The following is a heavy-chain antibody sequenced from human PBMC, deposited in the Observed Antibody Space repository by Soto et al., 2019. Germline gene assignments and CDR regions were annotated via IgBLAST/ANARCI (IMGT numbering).Heavy chain of an antibody. J-gene: IGHJ5*02. CDR3: ARDSSVYYP. CDR2: IYYSGST. D-gene: IGHD3-22*01. Sequence: PRSLTCTVSGGSISSGDYDWSWIRQPPGKGLEWIGYIYYSGSTYYNPSLESRVTISVDTSKKQFSLKLSSVTAADTAVYYCARDSSVYYPWGQGTLVTVSS. CDR1: GGSISSGDYD. V-gene: IGHV4-30-4*01.